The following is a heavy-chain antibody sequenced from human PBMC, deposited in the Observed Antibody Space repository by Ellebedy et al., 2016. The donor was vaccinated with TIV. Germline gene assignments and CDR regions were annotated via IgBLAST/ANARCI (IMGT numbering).Heavy chain of an antibody. CDR1: GFTFSGYY. Sequence: GESLKISCAASGFTFSGYYMSWFRQAPGKGPEWVSYISYSGDLMYYADSVKGRFTTSRDNAGNSLYLQMNSLRAEDTAVYYCAREEGSSGFAGWFDPWGQGTLVIVSS. J-gene: IGHJ5*02. D-gene: IGHD3-22*01. CDR3: AREEGSSGFAGWFDP. CDR2: ISYSGDLM. V-gene: IGHV3-11*01.